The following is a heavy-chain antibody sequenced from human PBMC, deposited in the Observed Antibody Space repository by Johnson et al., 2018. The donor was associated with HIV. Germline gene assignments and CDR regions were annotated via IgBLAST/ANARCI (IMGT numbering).Heavy chain of an antibody. J-gene: IGHJ3*02. Sequence: VQLVESGGGLIQPGGSLRLSCAASGFTVRSNYMSWVRQAPGKGLEWVGRITSNTDGGTTDYAAPVKGRFTISRDDSKNTLYLQMNSLKIEDTAVYYCTTGQLGGASDIWGQGTMVTVSS. CDR2: ITSNTDGGTT. CDR1: GFTVRSNY. CDR3: TTGQLGGASDI. V-gene: IGHV3-15*01. D-gene: IGHD6-13*01.